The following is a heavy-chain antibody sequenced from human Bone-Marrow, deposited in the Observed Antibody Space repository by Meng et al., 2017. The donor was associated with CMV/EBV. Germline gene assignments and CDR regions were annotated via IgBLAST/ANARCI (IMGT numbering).Heavy chain of an antibody. V-gene: IGHV1-69*04. CDR1: GYTFTSYG. D-gene: IGHD3-9*01. CDR3: ARDPYDILTGRPIPRMDV. Sequence: SVKVSCKASGYTFTSYGISWVRQAPGQGLEWMGRIIPILGIANYAQKFQGRVTITADKSTSTAYMELSSLRSEDTAVYYCARDPYDILTGRPIPRMDVWGQGTTVTFSS. J-gene: IGHJ6*02. CDR2: IIPILGIA.